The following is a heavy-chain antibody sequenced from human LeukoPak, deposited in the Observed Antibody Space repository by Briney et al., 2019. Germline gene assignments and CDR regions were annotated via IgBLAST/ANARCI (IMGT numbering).Heavy chain of an antibody. CDR2: ISGSGGST. CDR1: GFTFSSHW. CDR3: AKDKSKSRYQLPLDY. V-gene: IGHV3-23*01. Sequence: PGGSLRLSCAASGFTFSSHWMHWVRQAPGKGLEWVSAISGSGGSTYYADSVKGRFTISRDNSKNTLYLQMNSLRAEDTAVYYCAKDKSKSRYQLPLDYWGQGTLVTVSS. J-gene: IGHJ4*02. D-gene: IGHD2-2*01.